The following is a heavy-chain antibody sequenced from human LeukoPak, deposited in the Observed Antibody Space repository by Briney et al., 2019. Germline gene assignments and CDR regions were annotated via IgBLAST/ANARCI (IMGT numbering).Heavy chain of an antibody. CDR1: GGSSSGYY. CDR2: IYTSGST. V-gene: IGHV4-4*07. Sequence: SETLSLTCAVYGGSSSGYYWSWIRQPAGKGLEWIGRIYTSGSTNYNPSLKSRVTMSVDTSKNQFSLKLSSVTAADTAVYYCARDAYYYDSSGYENYYYYYMDVWGKGTTVTISS. CDR3: ARDAYYYDSSGYENYYYYYMDV. J-gene: IGHJ6*03. D-gene: IGHD3-22*01.